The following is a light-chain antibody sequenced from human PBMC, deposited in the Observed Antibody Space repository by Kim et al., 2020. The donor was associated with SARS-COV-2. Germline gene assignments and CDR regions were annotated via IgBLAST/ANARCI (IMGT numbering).Light chain of an antibody. CDR2: QGS. J-gene: IGLJ2*01. CDR3: QAWDSSTTV. V-gene: IGLV3-1*01. Sequence: SYELTQPPSVSVSPGQTASITCSGDQLGDKYACWYQQKPGQSPVLVIYQGSKRPSGIPERFSGSNSGNTATLTISGTQAMDEADYYCQAWDSSTTVFGGG. CDR1: QLGDKY.